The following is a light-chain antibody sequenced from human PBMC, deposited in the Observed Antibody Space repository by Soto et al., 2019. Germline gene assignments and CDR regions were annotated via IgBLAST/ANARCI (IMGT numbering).Light chain of an antibody. J-gene: IGLJ1*01. Sequence: QSALTQPPSVSGSPGQSVTISCTGTSSDVGSYNSVSWYQQHPGKVPKFVIYDVSKRPSGVPDRFSGSKSGNTASLTISGLQAEDEADYYCCSYAGSPNVFGTGTKVTVL. CDR3: CSYAGSPNV. CDR1: SSDVGSYNS. CDR2: DVS. V-gene: IGLV2-11*01.